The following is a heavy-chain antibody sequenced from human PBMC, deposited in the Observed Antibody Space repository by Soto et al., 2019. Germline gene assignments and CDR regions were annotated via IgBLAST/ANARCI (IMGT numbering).Heavy chain of an antibody. J-gene: IGHJ4*02. CDR2: ISGSGGST. Sequence: GGSLRLPCAASGFTFSSYAMSWVRQAPGKGLEWVSAISGSGGSTYYADSVKGRFTISRDNSKNTLYLQMNSLRAEDTAVYYCAKALTEYYDFWSGYYPFDYWGQGTLVTVSS. D-gene: IGHD3-3*01. V-gene: IGHV3-23*01. CDR3: AKALTEYYDFWSGYYPFDY. CDR1: GFTFSSYA.